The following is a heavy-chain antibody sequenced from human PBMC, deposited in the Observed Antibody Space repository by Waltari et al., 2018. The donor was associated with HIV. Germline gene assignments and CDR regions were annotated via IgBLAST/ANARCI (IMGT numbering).Heavy chain of an antibody. CDR1: GFTFSSYS. V-gene: IGHV3-21*01. CDR3: AREGFCSNGVCSHYYGMDV. Sequence: EVQLVESGGGLVKPGGSLRLSCEASGFTFSSYSMNWVRQAPGKGLEWVSSISTSSRYIYYADSLKGRFTISRDNAKNSLYLQMNSLRAEDTAVYYCAREGFCSNGVCSHYYGMDVWGQGTTVTVSS. J-gene: IGHJ6*02. CDR2: ISTSSRYI. D-gene: IGHD2-8*01.